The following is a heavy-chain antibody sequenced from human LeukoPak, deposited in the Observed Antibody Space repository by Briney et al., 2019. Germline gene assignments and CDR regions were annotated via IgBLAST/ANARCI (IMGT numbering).Heavy chain of an antibody. CDR2: ISGSGGST. CDR1: GFTFSSYA. J-gene: IGHJ6*02. Sequence: GGSLRLSCAASGFTFSSYAMSWVRQAPGKGLEWVSAISGSGGSTYYADSVKGRYTISRDNSKNTLYLQMNSLRAEDTAVYYCAKVRDSTGYGMDVWGQGTTVTVSS. V-gene: IGHV3-23*01. D-gene: IGHD2-2*01. CDR3: AKVRDSTGYGMDV.